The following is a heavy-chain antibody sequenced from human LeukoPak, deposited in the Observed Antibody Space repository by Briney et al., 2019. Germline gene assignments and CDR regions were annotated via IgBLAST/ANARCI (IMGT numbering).Heavy chain of an antibody. CDR1: GYTLTELS. Sequence: ASVTVSCKVSGYTLTELSMHWVRQAPGKGLEWMGGFDPEDGETIYAQKFQGRVTMTEDTSTDTAYMELSGLRSEDTAVYYCATERFSGEMATTNAFDIWGQGTMVTVSS. D-gene: IGHD5-24*01. CDR3: ATERFSGEMATTNAFDI. V-gene: IGHV1-24*01. J-gene: IGHJ3*02. CDR2: FDPEDGET.